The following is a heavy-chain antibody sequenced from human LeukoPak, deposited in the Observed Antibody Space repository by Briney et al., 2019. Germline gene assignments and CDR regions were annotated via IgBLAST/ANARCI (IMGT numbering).Heavy chain of an antibody. Sequence: ASVKVSCKASGYTFTSYGISWVRQAPGQGLEWMGWISAYNGNTNYAQKLQGRVTMTTDTSTSTAYMELSSLRSEDTAVYYCAREGYDISTGYYSQYWGQGTLVTVSS. CDR1: GYTFTSYG. CDR2: ISAYNGNT. V-gene: IGHV1-18*01. J-gene: IGHJ4*02. CDR3: AREGYDISTGYYSQY. D-gene: IGHD3-9*01.